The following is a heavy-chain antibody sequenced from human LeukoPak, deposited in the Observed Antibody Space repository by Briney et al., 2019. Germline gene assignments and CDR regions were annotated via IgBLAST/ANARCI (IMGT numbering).Heavy chain of an antibody. CDR2: IIPIFGTA. Sequence: SVKVSCKASGGTFSSYAISWVRQAPGQGLEWMGGIIPIFGTANYAQKFQGRVTITADKSTNTAYMELSSLRSEDTAMYYCARTYTGYSSSHDAFDIWGQGTMVTVSS. J-gene: IGHJ3*02. D-gene: IGHD6-13*01. V-gene: IGHV1-69*06. CDR1: GGTFSSYA. CDR3: ARTYTGYSSSHDAFDI.